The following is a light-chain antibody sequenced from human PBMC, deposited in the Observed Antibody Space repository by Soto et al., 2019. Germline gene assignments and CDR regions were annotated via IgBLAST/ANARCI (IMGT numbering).Light chain of an antibody. V-gene: IGKV1-27*01. CDR2: GAA. Sequence: DIQMTQSPSSLSASVGDRVTITCRASQGISNYLAWYQQKPGKAPKLLIEGAATLQSGVPSRFSGSGSGTDFTLTISGLQPEDVATYYCQKYNSAPWTFGQGTKVEIK. J-gene: IGKJ1*01. CDR1: QGISNY. CDR3: QKYNSAPWT.